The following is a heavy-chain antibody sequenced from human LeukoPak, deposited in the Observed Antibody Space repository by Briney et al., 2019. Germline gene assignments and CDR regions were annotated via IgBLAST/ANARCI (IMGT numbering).Heavy chain of an antibody. D-gene: IGHD3-3*01. Sequence: KPSETLSLTCTVSGGSISSYYWGWIRQSPGKGLEWIGSMYYTGSTYYKPSLKSRVTISADTSKNQFSLKVSSVTAADTAVYYCASQSVTIFEVGDNWFDPWGQGTLVTVSS. CDR3: ASQSVTIFEVGDNWFDP. CDR1: GGSISSYY. CDR2: MYYTGST. V-gene: IGHV4-39*01. J-gene: IGHJ5*02.